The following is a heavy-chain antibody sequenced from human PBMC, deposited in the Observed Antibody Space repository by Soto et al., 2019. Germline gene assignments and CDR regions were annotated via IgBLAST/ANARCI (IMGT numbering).Heavy chain of an antibody. D-gene: IGHD4-17*01. CDR3: ARALLYGDYEYYFDY. J-gene: IGHJ4*02. CDR1: GYTFTSYG. CDR2: ISAYNGNT. V-gene: IGHV1-18*01. Sequence: ASVKVSCKASGYTFTSYGISWVRQAPGQGLEWMGWISAYNGNTNYAQKLQGRVTMTTDTSTSTAYMELRSLRSDDTAVYYCARALLYGDYEYYFDYWGQGTLVTVSS.